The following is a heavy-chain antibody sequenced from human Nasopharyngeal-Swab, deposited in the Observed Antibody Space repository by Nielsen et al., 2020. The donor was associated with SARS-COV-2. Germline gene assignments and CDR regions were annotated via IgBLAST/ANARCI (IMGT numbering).Heavy chain of an antibody. J-gene: IGHJ4*02. D-gene: IGHD4-11*01. CDR1: EYSFSNYW. CDR3: ARGGDYSRTHFDY. V-gene: IGHV5-51*01. CDR2: IYPGDADS. Sequence: GESLKISCKGSEYSFSNYWIGWVRQMPGKGLEWMGIIYPGDADSGYTPSFQGQVTITADTSISTAYLQWSSLKASDTAIYYCARGGDYSRTHFDYWGQGTLATVSS.